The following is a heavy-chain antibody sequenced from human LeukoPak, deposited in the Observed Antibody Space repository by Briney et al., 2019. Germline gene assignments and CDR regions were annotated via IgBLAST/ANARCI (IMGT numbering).Heavy chain of an antibody. J-gene: IGHJ5*02. CDR1: GGSISSGGYY. D-gene: IGHD2-2*01. CDR2: IYHSGST. CDR3: ARDQWTYCSSTSCSSGSWFDP. Sequence: SETLSLTCTVSGGSISSGGYYWSWIRQPPGKGLEWIGYIYHSGSTYYNPSLKSRVTISVDRSKNQFSLKLSSVTAADTAVYYCARDQWTYCSSTSCSSGSWFDPWGQGTLVTVSS. V-gene: IGHV4-30-2*01.